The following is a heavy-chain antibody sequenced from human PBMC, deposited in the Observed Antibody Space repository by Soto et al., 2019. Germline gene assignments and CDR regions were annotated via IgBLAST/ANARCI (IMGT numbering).Heavy chain of an antibody. Sequence: QVQLVQSGAEVKKPGSSVKVSCKASGGTFSSYAISWVRQAPGQGLEWMGGIIPIFGTANYAQKFQGRVTITADESTSTAYMELSSLRSEDTAVYYCARDWAGGTGRDYYYYGMDVWGQGTTVTVSS. D-gene: IGHD1-26*01. CDR3: ARDWAGGTGRDYYYYGMDV. J-gene: IGHJ6*02. CDR2: IIPIFGTA. CDR1: GGTFSSYA. V-gene: IGHV1-69*01.